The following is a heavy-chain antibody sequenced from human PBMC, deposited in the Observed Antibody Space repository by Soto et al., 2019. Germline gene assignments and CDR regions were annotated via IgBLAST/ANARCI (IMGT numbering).Heavy chain of an antibody. V-gene: IGHV1-69*01. CDR2: IIPIFGTA. CDR1: GGTFSSYA. D-gene: IGHD3-22*01. Sequence: QVQLLQSGAEVKKPGSSVKVSCKASGGTFSSYAISWVRQAPGQGLEWMGGIIPIFGTANYAHNFQGRVTITADESTSTSYMELSILRSEDTAVYYCAREARIDSSGYYFDDAFDIWVQGTMVTVSS. J-gene: IGHJ3*02. CDR3: AREARIDSSGYYFDDAFDI.